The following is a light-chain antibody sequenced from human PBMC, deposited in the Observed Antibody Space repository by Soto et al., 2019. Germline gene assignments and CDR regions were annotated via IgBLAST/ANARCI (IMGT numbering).Light chain of an antibody. Sequence: GDRVTITCRASQPISSWLAWYXQKXGKXXKXXXYEVSTLHSGVPSRFSGSGYGTEFTLTISSLWPDDFATYYCQHYDSFSVTFGQGTKVDIK. CDR3: QHYDSFSVT. CDR1: QPISSW. V-gene: IGKV1-5*03. CDR2: EVS. J-gene: IGKJ1*01.